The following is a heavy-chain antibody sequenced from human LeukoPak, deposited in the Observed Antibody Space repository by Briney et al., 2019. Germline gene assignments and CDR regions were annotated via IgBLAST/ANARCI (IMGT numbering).Heavy chain of an antibody. CDR2: IIPIFGTA. J-gene: IGHJ3*02. CDR1: GGTFSSYA. V-gene: IGHV1-69*06. CDR3: ARVGSAYDFWSGSDDAFDI. Sequence: SVKVSCKASGGTFSSYAISWVRQAPGQGLEWMGGIIPIFGTANYAQKFQGRVTITADKSTSTAYMELSSLRSEDTAVYYCARVGSAYDFWSGSDDAFDIWGQGTMVTVSS. D-gene: IGHD3-3*01.